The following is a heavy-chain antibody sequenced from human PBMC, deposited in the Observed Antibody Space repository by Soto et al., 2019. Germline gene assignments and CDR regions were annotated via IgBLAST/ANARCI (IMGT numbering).Heavy chain of an antibody. V-gene: IGHV1-69*01. J-gene: IGHJ6*02. CDR2: IIPIFGTA. CDR1: GGTFSSYA. D-gene: IGHD6-6*01. CDR3: ARSSSSATASHYYYYGMDV. Sequence: QVQLVQSGAEVKKPGSSVKVSCKASGGTFSSYAISWVRQAPGQGREWMGGIIPIFGTANYAQKFQGRVTITADESMSTAYMELSSLRSEDTAVYCCARSSSSATASHYYYYGMDVWGQGTTVTVSS.